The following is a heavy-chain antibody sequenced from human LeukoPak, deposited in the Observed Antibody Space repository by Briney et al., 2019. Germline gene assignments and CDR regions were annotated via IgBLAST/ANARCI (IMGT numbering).Heavy chain of an antibody. V-gene: IGHV3-30*18. J-gene: IGHJ4*02. Sequence: GRSLRLSCAASGFTFSSYGLHWVRQAPGKGLEWVAVISYDGSNKYYADSVKGRFTISRDNSKNTLYLQMNSLRAEDTAVYYCAKEGVRTSLDYWGQGTLVTVSS. D-gene: IGHD2-2*01. CDR3: AKEGVRTSLDY. CDR2: ISYDGSNK. CDR1: GFTFSSYG.